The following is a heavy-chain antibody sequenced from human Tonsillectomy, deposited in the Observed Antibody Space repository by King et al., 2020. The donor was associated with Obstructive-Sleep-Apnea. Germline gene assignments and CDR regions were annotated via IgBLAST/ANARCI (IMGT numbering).Heavy chain of an antibody. CDR1: GYSFTSYW. Sequence: MQLVQSGAEVKKPGESLKISCKGSGYSFTSYWIGWVRQMPGKGLEWMGIIYPGDSDTRYSPFFQGQVTISADQSISTAYLQWSSLKASDTAMYYCARFENTMVRGGATGFDPWGQGTLVTVSS. D-gene: IGHD3-10*01. CDR2: IYPGDSDT. V-gene: IGHV5-51*01. J-gene: IGHJ5*02. CDR3: ARFENTMVRGGATGFDP.